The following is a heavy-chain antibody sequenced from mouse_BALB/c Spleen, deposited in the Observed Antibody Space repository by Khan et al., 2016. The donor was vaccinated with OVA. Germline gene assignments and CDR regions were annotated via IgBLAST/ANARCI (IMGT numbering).Heavy chain of an antibody. CDR2: INPSNGST. CDR3: VRDGAYYSYDGWFDY. V-gene: IGHV1-4*01. Sequence: QVQLKESGAELARPGASVKMSCKASGYTFTSYTIHWIQLRPGQGLEWIGYINPSNGSTNYNQKFKDKATLTADKSSTTAYMQLSSLTSDDSAVYNFVRDGAYYSYDGWFDYWGQGTMVTVSA. CDR1: GYTFTSYT. J-gene: IGHJ3*01. D-gene: IGHD2-14*01.